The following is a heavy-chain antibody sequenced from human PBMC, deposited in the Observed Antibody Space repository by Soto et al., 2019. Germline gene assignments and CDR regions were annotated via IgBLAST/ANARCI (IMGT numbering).Heavy chain of an antibody. CDR1: GGSISSGGYY. CDR3: AAHLFDYGEQG. Sequence: SETLSLTCTVSGGSISSGGYYWSWIRQHPGKGLEWIGYIYYSGSTYYNPSLKSQVTISVDTSKNQFSLKLSSVTAADTAVYYCAAHLFDYGEQGWGQGTLVTVSS. CDR2: IYYSGST. V-gene: IGHV4-31*01. J-gene: IGHJ4*02. D-gene: IGHD4-17*01.